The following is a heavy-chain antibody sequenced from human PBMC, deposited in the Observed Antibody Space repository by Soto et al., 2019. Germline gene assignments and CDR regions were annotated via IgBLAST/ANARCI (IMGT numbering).Heavy chain of an antibody. D-gene: IGHD3-10*01. V-gene: IGHV3-74*01. CDR2: INSDGSST. Sequence: EVQLVESGGGLVQPGGSLRLSCAASGFTFSSYWMHWVRQAPGKGLVWVSRINSDGSSTSYADSVKGRFPISRDNAKNTLYLQMNGLRAEDTGVYYCARDRGWFGEVPFDYWGQGTLVTVSS. CDR3: ARDRGWFGEVPFDY. CDR1: GFTFSSYW. J-gene: IGHJ4*02.